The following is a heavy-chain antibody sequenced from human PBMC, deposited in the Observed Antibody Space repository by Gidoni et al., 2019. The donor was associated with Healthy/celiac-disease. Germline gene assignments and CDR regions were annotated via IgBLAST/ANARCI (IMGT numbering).Heavy chain of an antibody. V-gene: IGHV4-34*01. CDR1: GGSFSGYY. CDR2: ITHSGST. J-gene: IGHJ6*03. CDR3: AREGRYYYYYYMDV. Sequence: QVQLQQWGAGLLKPSETLSLTGAVYGGSFSGYYWSWIRQPPGKGLEWIGEITHSGSTNYNPSLKSRVTISVDTSKNQFSLKLSSVTAADTAVYYCAREGRYYYYYYMDVWGKGTTVTVSS.